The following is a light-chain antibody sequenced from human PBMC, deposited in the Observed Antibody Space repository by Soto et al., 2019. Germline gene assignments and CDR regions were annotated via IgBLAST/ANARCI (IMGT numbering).Light chain of an antibody. Sequence: IVMTQSPATLSVSPGERVTLSCRASQSVSTNLAWYQHKPGQAPRLLIHGASTRATGIPARFSGSGSGTEFTLTISNLQSEDFAVYYCQQYNYWPPWTFGQGTKVEIK. CDR2: GAS. CDR1: QSVSTN. J-gene: IGKJ1*01. V-gene: IGKV3-15*01. CDR3: QQYNYWPPWT.